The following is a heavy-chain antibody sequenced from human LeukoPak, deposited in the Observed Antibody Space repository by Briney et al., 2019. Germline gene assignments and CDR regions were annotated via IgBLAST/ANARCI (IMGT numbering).Heavy chain of an antibody. Sequence: PGGSLTLSCAASGFTFSDYYMSWIRQAPGKGLEWVSYISSSASAIYYADSVKGRFTISRNDAKNSLYLQMNSLRAEDTALYYCARGRGITIFGIPYSFYYSGQGTLVTVSS. CDR2: ISSSASAI. CDR3: ARGRGITIFGIPYSFYY. J-gene: IGHJ4*02. V-gene: IGHV3-11*04. D-gene: IGHD3-3*01. CDR1: GFTFSDYY.